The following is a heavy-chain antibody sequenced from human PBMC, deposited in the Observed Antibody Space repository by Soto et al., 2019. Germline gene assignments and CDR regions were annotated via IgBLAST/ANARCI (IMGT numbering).Heavy chain of an antibody. J-gene: IGHJ5*02. CDR1: GFTFSSYA. CDR3: ARDSLLSHWFDP. Sequence: GGSLRLSCAAAGFTFSSYAMSWVRQAPGKGLEWVSSISSSGGSTYYADSVKGRVTITRDTSASTAYMELSSLRSEDTAVYYCARDSLLSHWFDPWGQGTLVTVSS. D-gene: IGHD3-10*01. V-gene: IGHV3-23*01. CDR2: ISSSGGST.